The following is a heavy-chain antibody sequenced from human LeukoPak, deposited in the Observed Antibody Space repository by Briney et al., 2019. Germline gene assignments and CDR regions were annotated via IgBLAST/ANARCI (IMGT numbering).Heavy chain of an antibody. D-gene: IGHD3-10*01. CDR1: GYTFTSYG. J-gene: IGHJ4*02. V-gene: IGHV1-18*01. CDR2: ISAYNGNT. Sequence: ASVKVSCKASGYTFTSYGISWVRQALGQGLEWMGWISAYNGNTNYAQKLQGRVTMTTDTSTSTAYMELRSLRSDDTAVYYCARESMVRGVLDYWGQGTLVTVSS. CDR3: ARESMVRGVLDY.